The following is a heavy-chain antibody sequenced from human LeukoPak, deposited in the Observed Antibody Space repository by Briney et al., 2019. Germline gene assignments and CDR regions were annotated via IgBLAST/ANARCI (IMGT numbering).Heavy chain of an antibody. CDR3: EKEGTASKPSDLDY. D-gene: IGHD1/OR15-1a*01. J-gene: IGHJ4*02. CDR1: GFIFSDHG. CDR2: IRYDGSNK. V-gene: IGHV3-30*02. Sequence: GGSLRLSCAASGFIFSDHGMPWVRQAPGQGLEWVTVIRYDGSNKYYVDSVKGRFTISRDNSKNILYPQMNSLSSEDTAVYYCEKEGTASKPSDLDYWGQGTLVTVSS.